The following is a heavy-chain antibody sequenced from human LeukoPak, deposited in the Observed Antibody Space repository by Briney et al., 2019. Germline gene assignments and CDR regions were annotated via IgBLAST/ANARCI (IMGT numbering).Heavy chain of an antibody. CDR2: LYWNDDN. D-gene: IGHD6-19*01. CDR3: AHGSGGLFDY. Sequence: SGPSLVKPTQTLTLPCTLSGFSLSTTSVGVGWFRLPPGKALDWLALLYWNDDNRYSPSLKSRLTVTKDTSRNQVVLTMTNMDPVDTATYFWAHGSGGLFDYWSQGTLVTVSS. V-gene: IGHV2-5*01. CDR1: GFSLSTTSVG. J-gene: IGHJ4*02.